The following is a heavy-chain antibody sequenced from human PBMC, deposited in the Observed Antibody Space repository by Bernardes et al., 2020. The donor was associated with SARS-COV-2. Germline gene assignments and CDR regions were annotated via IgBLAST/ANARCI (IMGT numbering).Heavy chain of an antibody. Sequence: SETLSLTCTVSGGSISSSSYYWGWLRQPPGKGLEWIGSIYYSGSTYYNPSLKSRVTISVATSKNQFSLKLSSVTAADTAVYYCARHSTYSSGWYGGSYYFDYWGQGTLVTVSS. CDR1: GGSISSSSYY. CDR2: IYYSGST. CDR3: ARHSTYSSGWYGGSYYFDY. J-gene: IGHJ4*02. D-gene: IGHD6-19*01. V-gene: IGHV4-39*01.